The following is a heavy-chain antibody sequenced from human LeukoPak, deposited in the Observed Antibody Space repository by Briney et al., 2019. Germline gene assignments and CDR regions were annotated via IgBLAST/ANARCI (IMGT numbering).Heavy chain of an antibody. V-gene: IGHV5-51*01. CDR1: GYNFTNYW. CDR2: IYPGDSDT. CDR3: ARHARDYVLDFYYYYYMDV. D-gene: IGHD4-17*01. Sequence: GESLKISCKGSGYNFTNYWIAWVRQVPGKGLEWMGIIYPGDSDTGYSPSFQGQVTISADKSISTAYLQWSSLKASGTAMYYCARHARDYVLDFYYYYYMDVWGKGTTVTISS. J-gene: IGHJ6*03.